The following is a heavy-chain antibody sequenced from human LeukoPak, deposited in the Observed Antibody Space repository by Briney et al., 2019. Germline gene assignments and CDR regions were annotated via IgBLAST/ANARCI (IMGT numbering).Heavy chain of an antibody. CDR3: ARDTNAYSYDSSGYYPLDY. CDR1: GYTFTSYY. Sequence: ASVKVSCKASGYTFTSYYMHWVRQAPGQGLEWMGIITPSGGSTRYAQKFQGRVTMTRDTSTSTVYMELSSLRSEDTTLYYCARDTNAYSYDSSGYYPLDYWGQGTLVTVSS. D-gene: IGHD3-22*01. J-gene: IGHJ4*02. V-gene: IGHV1-46*01. CDR2: ITPSGGST.